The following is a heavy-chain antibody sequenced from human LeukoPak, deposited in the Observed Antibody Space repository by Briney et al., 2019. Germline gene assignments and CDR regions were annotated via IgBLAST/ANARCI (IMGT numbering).Heavy chain of an antibody. CDR2: INRSGST. Sequence: KPSETLSLTCAVYGGSFSGYYWSWIRQPPGKGLEWIGEINRSGSTNYNPSLKSRVTISVDTSKNQFSLKLSSVTAADTAVYYCARRLSQWLVGDYFDYWGQGTLVTVSS. CDR3: ARRLSQWLVGDYFDY. J-gene: IGHJ4*02. V-gene: IGHV4-34*01. D-gene: IGHD6-19*01. CDR1: GGSFSGYY.